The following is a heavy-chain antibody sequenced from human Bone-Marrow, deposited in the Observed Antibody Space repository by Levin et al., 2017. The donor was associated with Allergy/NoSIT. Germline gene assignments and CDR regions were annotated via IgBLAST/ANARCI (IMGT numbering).Heavy chain of an antibody. CDR2: TYYRSNWYY. CDR1: GDRVSSASAA. CDR3: VSGWAFEF. J-gene: IGHJ4*02. Sequence: SQTLSLTCAISGDRVSSASAAWNWIRQSPSRGLEWLGRTYYRSNWYYDYAVSVNSRLTISPDTSKNQFSLQLKSVTPEDSAVYYCVSGWAFEFWGQGTRVTVSS. V-gene: IGHV6-1*01. D-gene: IGHD6-19*01.